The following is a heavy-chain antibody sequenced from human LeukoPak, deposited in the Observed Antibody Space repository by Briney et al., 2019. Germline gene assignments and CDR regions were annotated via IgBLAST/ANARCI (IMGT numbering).Heavy chain of an antibody. J-gene: IGHJ5*02. CDR1: GGSISSYY. CDR3: ARGAARSRGWFDP. V-gene: IGHV4-59*12. CDR2: IYHSGST. D-gene: IGHD6-6*01. Sequence: PSETLSLTCTVSGGSISSYYWSWIRQPPGKGLEWIGYIYHSGSTYYNPSLKSRVTISVDRSKNQFSLKLSSVTAADTAVYYCARGAARSRGWFDPWGQGTLVTVSS.